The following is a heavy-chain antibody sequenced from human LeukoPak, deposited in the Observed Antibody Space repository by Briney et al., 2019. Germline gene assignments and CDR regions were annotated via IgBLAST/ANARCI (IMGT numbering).Heavy chain of an antibody. CDR2: IYSGGST. V-gene: IGHV3-66*01. Sequence: PGGSLRLSCAASGFTFSSYAMSWVRQAPGKGLEWVSVIYSGGSTYYADSVKGRFTISRDSSKNTLSLQMNSLRAEDTAVYYCAGGGSRRTLFDYWGQGTLVTVSS. D-gene: IGHD1-26*01. CDR1: GFTFSSYA. J-gene: IGHJ4*02. CDR3: AGGGSRRTLFDY.